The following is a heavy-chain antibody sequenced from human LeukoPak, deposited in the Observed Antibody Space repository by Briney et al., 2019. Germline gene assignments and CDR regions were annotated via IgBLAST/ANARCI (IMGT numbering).Heavy chain of an antibody. Sequence: SETLSLTCAVYGESFSGYYWSWIRQPPGKGLEWIGEINHSGSTNYDPSLKSRVTISVDTSKNQFSLKLSSVTAADTAVYYCARIVGIAARRGIDYWGQGTLVTVSS. D-gene: IGHD6-6*01. CDR2: INHSGST. CDR1: GESFSGYY. CDR3: ARIVGIAARRGIDY. V-gene: IGHV4-34*01. J-gene: IGHJ4*02.